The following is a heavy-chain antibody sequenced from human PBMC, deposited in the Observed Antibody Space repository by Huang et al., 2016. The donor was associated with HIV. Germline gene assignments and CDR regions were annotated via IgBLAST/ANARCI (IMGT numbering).Heavy chain of an antibody. CDR2: IYYRAST. V-gene: IGHV4-39*01. CDR1: GGSIGGSSYY. Sequence: QLQLQESGPGLVKPSETLSLTCSVSGGSIGGSSYYWGWIRQPPGTGLEWIVNIYYRASTHDNPSLKSRVTISVYTSETQVTLKRNSVPASDTAVYYCANFIKYYDFPKLMYVWGQGTTVTVSS. CDR3: ANFIKYYDFPKLMYV. J-gene: IGHJ6*02. D-gene: IGHD3-3*01.